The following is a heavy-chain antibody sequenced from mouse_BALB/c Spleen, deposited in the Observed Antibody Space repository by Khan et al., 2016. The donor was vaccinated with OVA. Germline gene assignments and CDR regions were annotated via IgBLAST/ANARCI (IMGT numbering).Heavy chain of an antibody. CDR3: ARGGVYAMDY. J-gene: IGHJ4*01. CDR2: IWSDGST. Sequence: VQLQESGPGLVAPSQSLSITCTVSGFSLTSYGVHWVRQPPGQGLEWLVVIWSDGSTTYNSALNSSLSISKDNSKSQVFLKMNSLQTDDTAMYYCARGGVYAMDYWGQGTSVTVSA. V-gene: IGHV2-6*02. CDR1: GFSLTSYG.